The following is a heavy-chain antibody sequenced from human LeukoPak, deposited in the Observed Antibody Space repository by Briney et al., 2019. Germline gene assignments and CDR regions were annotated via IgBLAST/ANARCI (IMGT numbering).Heavy chain of an antibody. D-gene: IGHD6-13*01. J-gene: IGHJ4*02. V-gene: IGHV4-4*02. CDR2: IYHSGST. CDR1: GGSISSSNW. Sequence: PSGTLFLTCAVSGGSISSSNWWSWVRQPPGKGLEWIGYIYHSGSTYYNPSLKSRVTISVDRSKNQFSLKLSSVTAADTAVYYCAREDPGIAAAPPAQGGDYWGQGTLVTVSS. CDR3: AREDPGIAAAPPAQGGDY.